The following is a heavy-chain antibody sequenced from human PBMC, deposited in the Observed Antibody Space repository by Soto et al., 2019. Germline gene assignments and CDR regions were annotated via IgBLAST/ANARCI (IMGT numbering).Heavy chain of an antibody. CDR1: GFTFSAFA. V-gene: IGHV3-23*01. D-gene: IGHD6-19*01. CDR2: IVGSGGRT. CDR3: AKDPAGMYGSGWSQSFDF. J-gene: IGHJ4*02. Sequence: EVQLLESGGGLVQPGGSLTLSCAASGFTFSAFALSWVRQAPGEGLEWVSGIVGSGGRTYYADSVKGRFTISRDNSKNTVYLQMSSLRAEDTAMYYCAKDPAGMYGSGWSQSFDFWGQGTQVTVSS.